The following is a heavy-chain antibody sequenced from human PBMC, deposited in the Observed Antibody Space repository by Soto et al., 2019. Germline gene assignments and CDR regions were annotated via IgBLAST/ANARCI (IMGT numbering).Heavy chain of an antibody. Sequence: ASVQVSCKASGYTFTGYYMHWVRQAPLQVLEWMGWINPNSGGTNYAQKFQGRVTMTRDTSISTAYMELSRLRSDDTAVYYCARVKGDSSGNYYFDYWGQGTLVTVSS. CDR1: GYTFTGYY. V-gene: IGHV1-2*02. D-gene: IGHD6-19*01. J-gene: IGHJ4*02. CDR2: INPNSGGT. CDR3: ARVKGDSSGNYYFDY.